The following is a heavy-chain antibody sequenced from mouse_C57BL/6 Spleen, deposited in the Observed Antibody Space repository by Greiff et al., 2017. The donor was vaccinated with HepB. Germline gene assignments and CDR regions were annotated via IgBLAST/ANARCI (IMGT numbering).Heavy chain of an antibody. CDR2: IDPSDSYT. V-gene: IGHV1-59*01. Sequence: QVQLQQSGAELVRPGTSVKLSCKASGYTFTSYWMHWVKQRPGQGLEWIGVIDPSDSYTNYNQKFKGKATLTVDTSSSTAYMQLSSLTSEDSAVYYCARLPDYDRGNYAMDYWGQGTSVTVSS. J-gene: IGHJ4*01. CDR3: ARLPDYDRGNYAMDY. CDR1: GYTFTSYW. D-gene: IGHD2-4*01.